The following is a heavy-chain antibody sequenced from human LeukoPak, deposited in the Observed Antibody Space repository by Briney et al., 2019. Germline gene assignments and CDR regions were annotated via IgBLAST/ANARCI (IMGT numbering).Heavy chain of an antibody. CDR3: ARDAYCSSTSCPYYYYMDV. CDR2: ISSSSSYI. V-gene: IGHV3-21*01. Sequence: GGSLRLSCAASGFTFSSYAMSWVRQAPGKGLEWVSSISSSSSYIYYADSVKGRFTISRDNAKNSLYLQMNSLRAEDTAVYYCARDAYCSSTSCPYYYYMDVWGKGTTVTVSS. D-gene: IGHD2-2*01. J-gene: IGHJ6*03. CDR1: GFTFSSYA.